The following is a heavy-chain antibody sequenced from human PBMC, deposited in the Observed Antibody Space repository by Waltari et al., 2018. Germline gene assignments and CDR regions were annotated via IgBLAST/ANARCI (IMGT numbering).Heavy chain of an antibody. Sequence: EVQLLESGGGLVQPGGSLRLSCVASGFTLSSYAMNWVRQAPGKGLEWVSSISGSGSVTYYADSVKGRFTISRDNSKNTLYLQMNSLRAEDTAVYYCAKGDHGTTVTPAGYWGQGTLVTVSS. CDR3: AKGDHGTTVTPAGY. V-gene: IGHV3-23*01. J-gene: IGHJ4*02. CDR2: ISGSGSVT. CDR1: GFTLSSYA. D-gene: IGHD4-17*01.